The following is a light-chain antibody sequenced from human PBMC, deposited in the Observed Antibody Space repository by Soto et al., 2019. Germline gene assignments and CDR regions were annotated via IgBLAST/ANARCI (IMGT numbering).Light chain of an antibody. Sequence: EIVLTQSPATLSLSPGERATLSCRASQSVSSYLAWYQQKPGQAPRLLIYDASSRATSIPARFSGSGSGTDFTLNISSLEPEDFAVYYCQQRSNWLTFGGGTKVEIK. V-gene: IGKV3-11*01. CDR3: QQRSNWLT. CDR2: DAS. CDR1: QSVSSY. J-gene: IGKJ4*01.